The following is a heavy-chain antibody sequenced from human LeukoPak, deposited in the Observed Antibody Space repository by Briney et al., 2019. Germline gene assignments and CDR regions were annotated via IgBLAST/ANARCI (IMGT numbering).Heavy chain of an antibody. CDR2: ISSGGSTI. CDR1: GFTFSSYE. J-gene: IGHJ4*02. V-gene: IGHV3-48*03. D-gene: IGHD1-26*01. CDR3: ARGPRKVGTTISIFDC. Sequence: GSLRLSCAASGFTFSSYEMNWVRQAPGKGLEWVSYISSGGSTIYYADSVKGRFTISRDNAKNSLYLQMNSLRAEDTAVYYCARGPRKVGTTISIFDCWGQGTLVTVSS.